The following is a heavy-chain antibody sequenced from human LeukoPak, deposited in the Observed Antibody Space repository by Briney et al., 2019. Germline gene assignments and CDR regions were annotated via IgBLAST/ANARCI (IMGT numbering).Heavy chain of an antibody. CDR2: IYYTYST. Sequence: PSETLSLTCTVSDFSICGNYWNWIRQPPGKGLEWIGYIYYTYSTNYNPSLKSRVTTLVDTARTQFSLKLSFVTAADTAVYFRAREYSSPSGRRAFDFWGQGTMVTVSS. V-gene: IGHV4-59*08. CDR1: DFSICGNY. J-gene: IGHJ3*01. D-gene: IGHD6-6*01. CDR3: AREYSSPSGRRAFDF.